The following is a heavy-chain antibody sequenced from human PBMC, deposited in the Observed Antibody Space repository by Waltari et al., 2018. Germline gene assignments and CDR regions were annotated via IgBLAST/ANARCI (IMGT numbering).Heavy chain of an antibody. CDR3: TRDRYCSGGRCYASNDY. Sequence: EVQLVESGGGLVQPGRSLRLSCTASGFSFGDSAMSWVRQAPGKGLEWVRFIRSKAYGGTTEYAASVKGRFTISRDDSKSIAYLQMNSLKTEDTAVYYCTRDRYCSGGRCYASNDYWGQGTLVTVSS. D-gene: IGHD2-15*01. CDR2: IRSKAYGGTT. V-gene: IGHV3-49*04. J-gene: IGHJ4*02. CDR1: GFSFGDSA.